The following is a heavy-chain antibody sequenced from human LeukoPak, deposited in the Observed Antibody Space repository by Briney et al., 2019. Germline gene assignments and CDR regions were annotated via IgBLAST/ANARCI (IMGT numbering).Heavy chain of an antibody. D-gene: IGHD3-22*01. CDR1: GGSISSGGYY. Sequence: PSQTLSLTCTVSGGSISSGGYYWSWIRQHPGKGLEWIGYIYYSGSTYYNPSLKSRVTISVDTSKNQFSLKLSSVTAADTAAYYCANNRGYYDSSAVQFDYWGQGTLVTVSS. J-gene: IGHJ4*02. CDR3: ANNRGYYDSSAVQFDY. V-gene: IGHV4-31*03. CDR2: IYYSGST.